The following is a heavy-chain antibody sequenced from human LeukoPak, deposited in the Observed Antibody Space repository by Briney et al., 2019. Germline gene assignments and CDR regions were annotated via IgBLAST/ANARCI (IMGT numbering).Heavy chain of an antibody. D-gene: IGHD5-18*01. CDR1: GFSFSVSA. CDR3: TRLGRIQLWPPGVDV. Sequence: GGSLRLSCAASGFSFSVSAMRWVCQASGKGLGWVGRIRSRANSYATAYAASVKGRFTITRDDSKNTAYLQMNSLKTEDTAVYYCTRLGRIQLWPPGVDVWGQGTTVTVSS. V-gene: IGHV3-73*01. J-gene: IGHJ6*02. CDR2: IRSRANSYAT.